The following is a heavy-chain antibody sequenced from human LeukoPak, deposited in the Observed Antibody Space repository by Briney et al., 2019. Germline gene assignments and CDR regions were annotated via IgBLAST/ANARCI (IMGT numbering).Heavy chain of an antibody. Sequence: ASVTVSCKASGYTYTSYYMHWVRQAPGQGLEWMGIINPSGGSTSYAQKFQGRVTMTRDTSTSTVYMELSSLRSEDTAVYYCAREDSSGWYVFDYWGQGTLVTVSS. D-gene: IGHD6-19*01. V-gene: IGHV1-46*01. CDR2: INPSGGST. CDR1: GYTYTSYY. CDR3: AREDSSGWYVFDY. J-gene: IGHJ4*02.